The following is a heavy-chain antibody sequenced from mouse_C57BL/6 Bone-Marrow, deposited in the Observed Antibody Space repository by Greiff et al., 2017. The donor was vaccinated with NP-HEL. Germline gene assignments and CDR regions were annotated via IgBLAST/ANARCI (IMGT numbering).Heavy chain of an antibody. CDR2: IDPENGDT. V-gene: IGHV14-4*01. J-gene: IGHJ4*01. CDR1: GFNIKDDY. Sequence: VQLQQSGAELVRPGASVKLSCTASGFNIKDDYMHWVKQRPEQGLEWIGWIDPENGDTEYASKFQGNATITADTSSNTAYLQLSSLTSEDTAVYYCTTQVMDYWGRGTAVTVSS. CDR3: TTQVMDY.